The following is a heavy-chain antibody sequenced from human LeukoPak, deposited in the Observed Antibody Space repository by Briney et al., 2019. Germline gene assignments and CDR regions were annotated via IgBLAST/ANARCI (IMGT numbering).Heavy chain of an antibody. CDR1: GYTFTVYY. D-gene: IGHD6-13*01. CDR3: ARGGVRFIAAAVNNWFDP. V-gene: IGHV1-2*02. J-gene: IGHJ5*02. CDR2: INPNSGGT. Sequence: ASVKVSCKASGYTFTVYYMHWVRQAPGQGLEWMGWINPNSGGTNYAQKFQGRVTMTRDTSISTAYMELSRLRSDDTAVYYCARGGVRFIAAAVNNWFDPWGQGTLVTVSS.